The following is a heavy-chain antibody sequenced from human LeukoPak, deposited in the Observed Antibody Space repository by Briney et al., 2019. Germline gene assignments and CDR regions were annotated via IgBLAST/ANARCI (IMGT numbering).Heavy chain of an antibody. Sequence: GESLKISGKGTGGSFASYWISWVGQMPGKGLEWMGRIDPSDSYTSYSPSFQGHVTISADKSISTAYLQWSSLKASDTAVYYCGRAYCSSASCYFDYWGQGTLVTVSS. CDR3: GRAYCSSASCYFDY. V-gene: IGHV5-10-1*01. CDR2: IDPSDSYT. J-gene: IGHJ4*02. D-gene: IGHD2-2*01. CDR1: GGSFASYW.